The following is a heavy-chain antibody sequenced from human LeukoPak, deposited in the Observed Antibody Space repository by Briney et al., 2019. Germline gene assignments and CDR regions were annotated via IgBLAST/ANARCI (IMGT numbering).Heavy chain of an antibody. J-gene: IGHJ5*02. V-gene: IGHV3-30*02. D-gene: IGHD3-9*01. CDR2: IRYDASGT. Sequence: SGGSLRLSCAASGFTFNMYAMHWVRQAPGKGLEWVAFIRYDASGTYYADSVKGRLTISRDNSKNRLYLQMISLRPEDTAVYYCARFDYLSGYYALDHWGHGTLVTVSS. CDR1: GFTFNMYA. CDR3: ARFDYLSGYYALDH.